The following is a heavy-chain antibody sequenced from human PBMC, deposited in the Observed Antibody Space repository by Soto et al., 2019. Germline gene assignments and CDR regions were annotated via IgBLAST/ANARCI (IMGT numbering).Heavy chain of an antibody. J-gene: IGHJ6*02. Sequence: ASVKVSCKASGGTFSSYAISWVRQAPGQGLEWMGGIIPIFGTANYAQKFQGRVTITADESTSTAYMELSSLRSEDTAVYYCARDQYGSGSYSPPYYYYGMDVWGQGTTVTVSS. V-gene: IGHV1-69*13. CDR1: GGTFSSYA. CDR3: ARDQYGSGSYSPPYYYYGMDV. CDR2: IIPIFGTA. D-gene: IGHD3-10*01.